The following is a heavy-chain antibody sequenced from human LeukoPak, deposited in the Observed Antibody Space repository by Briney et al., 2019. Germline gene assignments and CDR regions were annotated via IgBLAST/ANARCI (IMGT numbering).Heavy chain of an antibody. CDR2: ISGSGGST. D-gene: IGHD5-12*01. CDR1: GFTFSSYA. CDR3: SSCGGAQLSGYDYGYYYYYGMDV. J-gene: IGHJ6*02. V-gene: IGHV3-23*01. Sequence: GGSLRLSCAASGFTFSSYAMSWVRQAPGKGLEWVSAISGSGGSTYYADSVKGRFTISRDNSKNTLYLQMNSLRAEDTAVYYCSSCGGAQLSGYDYGYYYYYGMDVWGQGTTVTVSS.